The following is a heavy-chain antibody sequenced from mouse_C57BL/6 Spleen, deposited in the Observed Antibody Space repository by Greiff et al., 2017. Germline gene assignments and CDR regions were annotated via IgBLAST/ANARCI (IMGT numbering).Heavy chain of an antibody. CDR2: ISSGGDYI. J-gene: IGHJ4*01. CDR1: GFTFSSYA. D-gene: IGHD1-1*01. Sequence: EVQRVESGEGLVKPGGSLKLSCAASGFTFSSYAMSWVRQTPEKRLEWVAYISSGGDYIYYADTVKGRFTISRDNARHTLYLQMSSLKSEDTAMYYCTRDYGSSYRAMDYWGQGTSVTVSS. CDR3: TRDYGSSYRAMDY. V-gene: IGHV5-9-1*02.